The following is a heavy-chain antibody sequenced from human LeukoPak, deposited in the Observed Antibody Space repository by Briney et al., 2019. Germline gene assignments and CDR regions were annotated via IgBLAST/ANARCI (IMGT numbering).Heavy chain of an antibody. Sequence: SQTLSLTCTVSGGSISSGGYYWSWIRQPPGKGLEWIGYIYHSGSTYYNPSLKSRVTISVDRSKNQFSLKLSSVTAADTAVYYCARSPWGIVGALGAFDIWGQGTMVTVSS. J-gene: IGHJ3*02. CDR1: GGSISSGGYY. CDR2: IYHSGST. CDR3: ARSPWGIVGALGAFDI. D-gene: IGHD1-26*01. V-gene: IGHV4-30-2*01.